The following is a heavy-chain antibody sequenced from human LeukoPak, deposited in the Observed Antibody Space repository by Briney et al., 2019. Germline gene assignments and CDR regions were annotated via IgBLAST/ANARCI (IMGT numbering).Heavy chain of an antibody. J-gene: IGHJ4*02. Sequence: GGSLRLSCAASGFTFSSYWMHWVRQAPGKGLVWVSRINSDGGSTSYADSVKGRFTISRDNAKNTLYLQMNSLRAEDTAVYYCARAYDFWSGYPDYWGQGTLVTVSS. CDR3: ARAYDFWSGYPDY. V-gene: IGHV3-74*01. D-gene: IGHD3-3*01. CDR1: GFTFSSYW. CDR2: INSDGGST.